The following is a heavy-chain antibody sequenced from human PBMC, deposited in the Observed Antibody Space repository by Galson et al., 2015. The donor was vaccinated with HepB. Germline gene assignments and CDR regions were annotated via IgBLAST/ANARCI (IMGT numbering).Heavy chain of an antibody. CDR1: GFTFSTYA. CDR3: AKEPPYCGGDCYSVSDV. V-gene: IGHV3-23*01. D-gene: IGHD2-21*02. J-gene: IGHJ4*02. CDR2: ISGSGATT. Sequence: SLRLSCAASGFTFSTYALTWVRQAPGKGLEWVSVISGSGATTFYADSVKGRFIIYRDNSKNTVYLQMNSLRADDTAIYYCAKEPPYCGGDCYSVSDVWGQGTLVTVSS.